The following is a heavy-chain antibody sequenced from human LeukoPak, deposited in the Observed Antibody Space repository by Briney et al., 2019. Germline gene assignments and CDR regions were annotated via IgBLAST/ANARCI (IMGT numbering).Heavy chain of an antibody. CDR3: AKEAAAGTHNDY. J-gene: IGHJ4*02. CDR1: GFTFSSYG. V-gene: IGHV3-30*18. Sequence: GRSLRLSCAASGFTFSSYGMHWVRQAPGKGLEWVAVISYDGSNTYYADSVKGRFTISRDNSKNTLYLQMNSLRAEDTAVYYCAKEAAAGTHNDYWGQGTLVTVSS. D-gene: IGHD6-13*01. CDR2: ISYDGSNT.